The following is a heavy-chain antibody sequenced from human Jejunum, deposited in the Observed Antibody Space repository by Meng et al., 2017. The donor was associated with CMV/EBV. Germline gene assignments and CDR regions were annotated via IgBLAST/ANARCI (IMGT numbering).Heavy chain of an antibody. CDR2: ISGSGDNT. CDR1: GFPFSTYA. Sequence: EVQLLESXXXXVXXGGXLRRSCAASGFPFSTYAMSWVRQGPGKGLEWVSGISGSGDNTHYAESVKGRFTISRDNSKNTLYLQMNSLRAEDTAVYYCAKTNVGGGYNPNFDYWGQGTLVTVSS. J-gene: IGHJ4*02. D-gene: IGHD5-24*01. CDR3: AKTNVGGGYNPNFDY. V-gene: IGHV3-23*01.